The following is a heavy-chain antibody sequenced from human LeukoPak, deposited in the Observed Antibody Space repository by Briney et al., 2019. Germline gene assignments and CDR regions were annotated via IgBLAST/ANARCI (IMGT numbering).Heavy chain of an antibody. V-gene: IGHV1-18*01. CDR2: ISAYNGNT. D-gene: IGHD2-2*01. J-gene: IGHJ4*02. CDR1: GYTFTSYA. Sequence: GASVKVSCKASGYTFTSYAMNWVRQAPGQGLEWMGWISAYNGNTNYAQKLQGRVTMTTDTSTSTAYMELRSLRSDDTAVYYCAREPSAAMDYWGQGTLVTVSS. CDR3: AREPSAAMDY.